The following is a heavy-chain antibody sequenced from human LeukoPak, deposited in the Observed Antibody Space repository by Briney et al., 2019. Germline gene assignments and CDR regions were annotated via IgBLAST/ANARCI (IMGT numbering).Heavy chain of an antibody. CDR1: GSTFSSYG. V-gene: IGHV3-23*01. J-gene: IGHJ4*01. CDR3: AKVGNDVGGFDD. Sequence: PGGSLRLSCAASGSTFSSYGIGSVRQAPGKGLEWVSAISGSGGSTYYADSVKGRFTISRDNSKNTLYLQTNSLRAEDTGVYYCAKVGNDVGGFDDWGQGTLVTVSS. CDR2: ISGSGGST. D-gene: IGHD1-1*01.